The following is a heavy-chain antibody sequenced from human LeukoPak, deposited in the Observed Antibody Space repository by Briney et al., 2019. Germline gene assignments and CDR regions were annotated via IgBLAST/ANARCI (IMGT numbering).Heavy chain of an antibody. CDR2: ISGSGSST. Sequence: GGSLRLSCAASGFTFSSYAMSWVPQAPGKGLEWVSPISGSGSSTYYADSVKGRFTISRDTSKNTLYLQMNSLRAEDTSVYYCAKGVAVASPYYFDYWGQGTLVTVSS. V-gene: IGHV3-23*01. J-gene: IGHJ4*02. CDR3: AKGVAVASPYYFDY. D-gene: IGHD6-19*01. CDR1: GFTFSSYA.